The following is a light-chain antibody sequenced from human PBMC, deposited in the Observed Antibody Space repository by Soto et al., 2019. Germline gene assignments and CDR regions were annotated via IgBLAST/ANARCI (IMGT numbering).Light chain of an antibody. CDR1: QSITSW. J-gene: IGKJ2*01. CDR3: QQCISYPFT. CDR2: KAS. V-gene: IGKV1-5*03. Sequence: DIQMTQSPSTLSASVGDRVTITCRASQSITSWLAWYQQKPGNAPKLLVSKASILDGGVPLRFSGSGSGTEFTLTISSLQPDDFATYYCQQCISYPFTFGQGTKLDI.